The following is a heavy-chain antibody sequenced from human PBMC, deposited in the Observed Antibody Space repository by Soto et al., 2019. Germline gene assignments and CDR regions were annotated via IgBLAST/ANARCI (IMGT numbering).Heavy chain of an antibody. CDR2: IKSKTDGGTT. CDR1: GFTFVNAW. CDR3: TSRPRGYSYGYDY. D-gene: IGHD5-18*01. Sequence: GGSLRLSCAASGFTFVNAWIIFVRHSPFKWLEWVVRIKSKTDGGTTDYAAPVKGRFTISRDDSKNTLYLQMNSLKTEDTAVYYCTSRPRGYSYGYDYWGQGTLVTVSS. J-gene: IGHJ4*02. V-gene: IGHV3-15*01.